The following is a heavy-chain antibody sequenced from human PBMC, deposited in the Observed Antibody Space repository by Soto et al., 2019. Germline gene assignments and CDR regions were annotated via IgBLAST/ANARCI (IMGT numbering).Heavy chain of an antibody. CDR3: TRGTYGDY. CDR1: GYAFTTYG. J-gene: IGHJ4*02. CDR2: ISAHNGNT. D-gene: IGHD4-17*01. V-gene: IGHV1-18*01. Sequence: QVHLVQSGAEVKKPGASVKVSCKGSGYAFTTYGITWVRQAPGQGLEWMGWISAHNGNTNYAQKLQGRVTVTRDTSPRTAYLALRSMRSDDTVVYYCTRGTYGDYWGQGELVSVSS.